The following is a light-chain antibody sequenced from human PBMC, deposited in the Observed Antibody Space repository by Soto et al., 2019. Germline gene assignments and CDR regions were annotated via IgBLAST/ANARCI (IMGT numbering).Light chain of an antibody. V-gene: IGKV3-11*01. J-gene: IGKJ5*01. CDR1: QSVSSY. Sequence: EIVLTQSPATLSLFPGERATLSCRASQSVSSYLAWYQQKPGQAPRLLLYDASNRATGIPARFSGSGSGTDFTLTISSLEPEDFALYYCQQRSNWITFGQGTRLE. CDR3: QQRSNWIT. CDR2: DAS.